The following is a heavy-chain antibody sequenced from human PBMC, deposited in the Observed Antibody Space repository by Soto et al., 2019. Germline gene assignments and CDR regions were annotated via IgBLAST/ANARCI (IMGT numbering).Heavy chain of an antibody. CDR1: GGSFSGYY. Sequence: SETLSLTCAVYGGSFSGYYWRSIRQPPGTGLEWIGEINHSGSTNYNPSLKSRVTMSVDTSTNQFSLKMRFVTAADTAVYYCARWEFGGIVNWGQGTLVTVSS. D-gene: IGHD1-26*01. CDR3: ARWEFGGIVN. V-gene: IGHV4-34*01. J-gene: IGHJ4*02. CDR2: INHSGST.